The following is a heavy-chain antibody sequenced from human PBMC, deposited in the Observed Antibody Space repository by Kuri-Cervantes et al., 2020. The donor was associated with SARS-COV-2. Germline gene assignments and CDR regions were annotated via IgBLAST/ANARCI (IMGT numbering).Heavy chain of an antibody. Sequence: GESLKISCAASGFTFSSYSMNWVRQAPGKGLEWVSSISSSSSYIYYADSVKGRFTISRDSAKSSLYLQTNSLRVEDTAVYYCARYFGVITVDYWGRGTLVTVSS. J-gene: IGHJ4*02. CDR3: ARYFGVITVDY. V-gene: IGHV3-21*01. CDR1: GFTFSSYS. CDR2: ISSSSSYI. D-gene: IGHD3-3*01.